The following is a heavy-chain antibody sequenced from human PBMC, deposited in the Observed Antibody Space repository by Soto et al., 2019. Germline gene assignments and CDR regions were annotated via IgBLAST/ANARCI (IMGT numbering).Heavy chain of an antibody. CDR3: ARGWTEGAGWANWLDL. J-gene: IGHJ5*02. D-gene: IGHD6-13*01. CDR1: GGSICGDGYY. V-gene: IGHV4-31*03. CDR2: VHYSGTS. Sequence: QVQLQESGRGLVEPSQTLSLTCTVSGGSICGDGYYWSWIRHHPGKGLEWIGYVHYSGTSYYNPSLKSRLTLSVDTSKTQLSLNLRTVTAADTAVYYCARGWTEGAGWANWLDLWGQGTLVNVSS.